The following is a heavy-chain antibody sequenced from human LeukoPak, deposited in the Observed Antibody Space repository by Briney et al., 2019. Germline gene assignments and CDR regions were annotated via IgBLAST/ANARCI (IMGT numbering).Heavy chain of an antibody. CDR3: ARGRVAYSAYYFDF. CDR1: GDSITNYF. J-gene: IGHJ4*02. D-gene: IGHD2-15*01. V-gene: IGHV4-59*01. Sequence: PSETLSLTCTVSGDSITNYFWRWLRQPPGKGLEWIGYIYYTGNTNYSLFLKSRVTMSVDTSTNQFSLRLPSVTAADTAVYYCARGRVAYSAYYFDFWGRGTLVTVSS. CDR2: IYYTGNT.